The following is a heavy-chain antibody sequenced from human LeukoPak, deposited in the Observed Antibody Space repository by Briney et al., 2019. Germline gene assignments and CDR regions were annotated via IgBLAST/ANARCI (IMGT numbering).Heavy chain of an antibody. CDR1: GYTFTSYA. CDR3: AREVLLWFGESYDAFDI. V-gene: IGHV1-3*01. J-gene: IGHJ3*02. D-gene: IGHD3-10*01. CDR2: INAGNGNT. Sequence: ASVKVSCKASGYTFTSYAMHWVRQAPGQRLEWMGWINAGNGNTKYSQKFQGRVTITRDTSASTAYMELSSLRSEDTAVYYCAREVLLWFGESYDAFDIWGQGTMVTVSS.